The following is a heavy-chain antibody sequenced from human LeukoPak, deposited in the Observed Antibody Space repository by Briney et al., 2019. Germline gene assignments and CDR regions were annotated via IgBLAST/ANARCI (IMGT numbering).Heavy chain of an antibody. CDR2: IFYSGST. V-gene: IGHV4-59*01. Sequence: SETLSLTCTVSGGSISNYYWSWIRQPPGKGLEWIGYIFYSGSTNYNPSLKSRVTISVDTSKNQLSLKLSSVTAADTAVYYCARHVVASSPLAYWGQGTLVTVSS. CDR3: ARHVVASSPLAY. CDR1: GGSISNYY. D-gene: IGHD2-21*01. J-gene: IGHJ4*02.